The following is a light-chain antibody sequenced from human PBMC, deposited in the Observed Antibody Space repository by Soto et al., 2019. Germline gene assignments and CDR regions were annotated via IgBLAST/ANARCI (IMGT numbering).Light chain of an antibody. CDR3: ETWDSNTHTV. CDR1: SGHSSYI. V-gene: IGLV4-60*02. Sequence: QLVLTQSSSASASLGSSVKLTCTLSSGHSSYIIAWHQQQPGKAPRYLMKLEGSGSYNKGSGVPDRFSGSSSGADRYLTTSDRRCEDEADYYCETWDSNTHTVFGGGTKLTVL. J-gene: IGLJ3*02. CDR2: LEGSGSY.